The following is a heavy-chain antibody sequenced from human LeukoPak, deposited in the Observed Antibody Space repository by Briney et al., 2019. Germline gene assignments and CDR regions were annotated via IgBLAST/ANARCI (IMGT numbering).Heavy chain of an antibody. J-gene: IGHJ4*02. V-gene: IGHV3-9*01. Sequence: GRSLRLSCAASGFTFDDYAMHWVRQAPGKGLEWVSGISWNSGSIGYADSVKGRFTISRDNAKNSLYLQMNSLRAEDTAVYYCAGGEPIDYWGQGTLVTVSS. CDR2: ISWNSGSI. D-gene: IGHD3-16*01. CDR1: GFTFDDYA. CDR3: AGGEPIDY.